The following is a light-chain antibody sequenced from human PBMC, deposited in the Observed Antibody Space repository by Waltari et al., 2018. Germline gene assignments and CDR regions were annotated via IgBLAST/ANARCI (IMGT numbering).Light chain of an antibody. J-gene: IGKJ3*01. Sequence: EIVLTQSPATLSLSPGESATLTCRASQSVTSYLAWYQQKPGQAPRLPINDASNRATGIPARFSGSGSGTDFTLTISTLEPEDFAVYYCQQRSNWVFTFGPGTKVDIK. CDR3: QQRSNWVFT. CDR1: QSVTSY. V-gene: IGKV3-11*01. CDR2: DAS.